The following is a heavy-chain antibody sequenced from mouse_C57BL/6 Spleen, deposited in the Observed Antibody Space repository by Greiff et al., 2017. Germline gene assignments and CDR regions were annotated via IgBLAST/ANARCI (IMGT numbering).Heavy chain of an antibody. CDR1: GYTFTSYW. D-gene: IGHD2-12*01. Sequence: QFQLQQPGAELVRPGSSVKLSCKASGYTFTSYWMHWVKQRPIQGLEWIGNIDPSDSETHYNQKFKDKATLTVDKSSSTAYMQLSSLTSEDSAVYYCARGKLRREYYFDYWGQGTTLTVSS. V-gene: IGHV1-52*01. CDR3: ARGKLRREYYFDY. CDR2: IDPSDSET. J-gene: IGHJ2*01.